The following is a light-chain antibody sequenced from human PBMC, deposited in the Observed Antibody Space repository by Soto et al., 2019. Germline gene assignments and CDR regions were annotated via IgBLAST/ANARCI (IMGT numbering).Light chain of an antibody. CDR1: SSDVGGYNY. J-gene: IGLJ1*01. Sequence: QSALTQPASVSGSPGQSITISCTGTSSDVGGYNYVSWYQQHPGEAPKLLIYDVSNRPSGVSNRFSGSKSGNTASLTISGRHAEDEADYYCSSYRSSSTVYVFGTGTKDTVL. V-gene: IGLV2-14*01. CDR3: SSYRSSSTVYV. CDR2: DVS.